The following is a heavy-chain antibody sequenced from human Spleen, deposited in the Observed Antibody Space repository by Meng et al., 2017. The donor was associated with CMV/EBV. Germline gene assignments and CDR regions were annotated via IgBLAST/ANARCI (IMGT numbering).Heavy chain of an antibody. Sequence: ASVKVSCKASGYSFTSYGISWVRQAPGQGLEWMGWISTYNGNANYAQRLQGRVTMTTDTSTSTAYMELRSLRSDDTAVYYCGRDCSSNSCWFDPWGQGTLVTVSS. J-gene: IGHJ5*02. V-gene: IGHV1-18*01. CDR2: ISTYNGNA. D-gene: IGHD2-2*01. CDR3: GRDCSSNSCWFDP. CDR1: GYSFTSYG.